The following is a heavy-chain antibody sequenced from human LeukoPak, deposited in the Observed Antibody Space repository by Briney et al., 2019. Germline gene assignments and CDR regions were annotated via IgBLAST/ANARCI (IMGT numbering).Heavy chain of an antibody. J-gene: IGHJ4*02. D-gene: IGHD3-16*01. CDR2: ISGSGART. V-gene: IGHV3-23*01. CDR3: ASGAGLRDVSSFAY. Sequence: GGSLRLSSAASGFTFNNYAMNWVRQGPGMGREWVSRISGSGARTYYADSVKGRLTISRDTSKNTLYLQMSSLRTEDTAVYYCASGAGLRDVSSFAYWGQGTLVTVSS. CDR1: GFTFNNYA.